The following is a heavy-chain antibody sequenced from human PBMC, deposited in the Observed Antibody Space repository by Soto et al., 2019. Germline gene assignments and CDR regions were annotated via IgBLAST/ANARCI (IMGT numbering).Heavy chain of an antibody. V-gene: IGHV1-18*04. D-gene: IGHD2-2*01. CDR3: ARDQYAKYCSSTSCPNFDY. CDR1: GYTFTSYG. J-gene: IGHJ4*02. CDR2: ISAYNGNT. Sequence: ASVKVSCKASGYTFTSYGISWVRQAPGQGLEWMGWISAYNGNTNYAQKLQGRVTMTTDTSTSTAYMELRSLRSDDTAVYYCARDQYAKYCSSTSCPNFDYWGQGTLVTVSS.